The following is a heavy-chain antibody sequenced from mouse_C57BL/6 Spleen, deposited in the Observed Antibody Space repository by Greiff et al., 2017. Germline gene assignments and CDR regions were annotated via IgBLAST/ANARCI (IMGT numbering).Heavy chain of an antibody. D-gene: IGHD1-1*01. J-gene: IGHJ2*01. CDR1: GYNFTSYW. CDR2: IHPNSGST. CDR3: ARSHYYGSSYFDY. V-gene: IGHV1-64*01. Sequence: QVQLQQPGAELVKPGASVKLSCKASGYNFTSYWMHWVKQRPGQGLEWIGMIHPNSGSTNYNEKFKSKATLTVDKSSSTAYMQLSSLTSEDSAVYYCARSHYYGSSYFDYWGQGTTLTVSS.